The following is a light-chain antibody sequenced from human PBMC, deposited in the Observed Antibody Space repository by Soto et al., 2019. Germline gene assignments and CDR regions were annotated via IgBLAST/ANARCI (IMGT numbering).Light chain of an antibody. Sequence: MTQSPLSLPVTPGEPASISCRSTQSISSYLNWYQQKPGKAPKLLIYDASNLESGVSSRFSGSGSGTEFTLTISSLEPDDFVTYYCQQYNNYPRTFGQGTKVDIK. CDR3: QQYNNYPRT. J-gene: IGKJ1*01. V-gene: IGKV1-5*01. CDR2: DAS. CDR1: QSISSY.